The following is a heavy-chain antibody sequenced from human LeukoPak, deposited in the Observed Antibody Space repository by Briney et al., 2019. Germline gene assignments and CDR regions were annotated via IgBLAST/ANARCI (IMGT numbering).Heavy chain of an antibody. V-gene: IGHV4-59*01. CDR1: GGYISGYY. Sequence: SETLSLTCTVSGGYISGYYWSWIRQPPGKGLEWIGYIYFTGITNHNPSLRSRVTMSLDTSKNQFSLKLNSVTAADTAVYYCARSSGAFDYWGQGALVTVSS. CDR3: ARSSGAFDY. CDR2: IYFTGIT. J-gene: IGHJ4*02.